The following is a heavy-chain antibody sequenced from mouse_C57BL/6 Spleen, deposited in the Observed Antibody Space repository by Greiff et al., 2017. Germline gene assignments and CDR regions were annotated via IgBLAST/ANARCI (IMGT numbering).Heavy chain of an antibody. J-gene: IGHJ4*01. CDR2: IWPGGGT. CDR3: ARNQGDYYGKGAMDD. Sequence: VLLVESGPGLVAPSQSLSISCTVSGFSLTSYAISWVRQPPGKGLEWLGVIWPGGGTNYNSARKSRLSISKDNSKSQVFLKMNRLRTDDTARYYCARNQGDYYGKGAMDDWGQGTSVTVSS. V-gene: IGHV2-9-1*01. CDR1: GFSLTSYA. D-gene: IGHD1-1*01.